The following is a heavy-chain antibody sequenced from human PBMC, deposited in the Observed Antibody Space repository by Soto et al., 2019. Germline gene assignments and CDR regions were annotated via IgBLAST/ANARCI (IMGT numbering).Heavy chain of an antibody. CDR2: ISTTSTYI. J-gene: IGHJ6*02. D-gene: IGHD3-10*02. Sequence: GGSLRLSCAASGFTFSGDSMNWVRQAPGKGLEWVASISTTSTYIHYADSVKGRFTISRDNAKNSLHLQMNSLRAEDTAVYYCVRDYVMDVWGQGTTVTVSS. CDR1: GFTFSGDS. CDR3: VRDYVMDV. V-gene: IGHV3-21*01.